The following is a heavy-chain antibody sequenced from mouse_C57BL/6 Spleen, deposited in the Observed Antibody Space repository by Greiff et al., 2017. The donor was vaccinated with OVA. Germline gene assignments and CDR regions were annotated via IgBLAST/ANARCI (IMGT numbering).Heavy chain of an antibody. J-gene: IGHJ2*01. CDR2: INPGSGGP. CDR1: GYAFTNYL. V-gene: IGHV1-54*01. CDR3: ARDTTGVRGNY. D-gene: IGHD1-1*01. Sequence: VQLQQSGAELVRPGTSVKVSCKASGYAFTNYLIEWVKQRPGQGLEWIGVINPGSGGPNYNEKFKGKATLTADKSSSTAYMQLSSLTSEDSAVYFCARDTTGVRGNYWGQGTTLTVSS.